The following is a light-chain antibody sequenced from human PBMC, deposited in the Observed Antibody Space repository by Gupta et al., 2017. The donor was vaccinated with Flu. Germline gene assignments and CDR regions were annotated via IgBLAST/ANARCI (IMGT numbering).Light chain of an antibody. Sequence: ATLSVSPGERATLSCRASQSIRSNLAWYQQKPGQAPRLLIYGASTRDAGIPARFSGSGSGKGFTLTISSRQSEDFAVYYCQQYDYDWPYTFGQGTKLEIK. CDR2: GAS. CDR3: QQYDYDWPYT. CDR1: QSIRSN. J-gene: IGKJ2*01. V-gene: IGKV3-15*01.